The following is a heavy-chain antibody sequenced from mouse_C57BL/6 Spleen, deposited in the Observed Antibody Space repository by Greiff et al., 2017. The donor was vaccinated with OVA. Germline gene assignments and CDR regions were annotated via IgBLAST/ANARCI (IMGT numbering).Heavy chain of an antibody. CDR2: IYPGDGDT. CDR1: GYAFSSSW. J-gene: IGHJ2*01. D-gene: IGHD3-3*01. CDR3: ARGDHYFDD. V-gene: IGHV1-82*01. Sequence: QVQLQQSGPELVKPGASVKISCTASGYAFSSSWLNWVKQRPGKGLEWIGRIYPGDGDTNYNGKFKGKATLTADKSSSTAYMQLSSLTSEDTAVYFCARGDHYFDDWGKGTTRTVDS.